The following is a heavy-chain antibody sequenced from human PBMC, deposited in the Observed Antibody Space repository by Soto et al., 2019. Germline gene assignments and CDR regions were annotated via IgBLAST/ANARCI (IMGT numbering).Heavy chain of an antibody. V-gene: IGHV3-30-3*01. Sequence: PGGSLRLSCAASGFTFSSYAMHWVRQAPGKGLEWVAVISYDGSNKYYADSVKVRFTISRDNSKNTLYLQMNSLRAEDTAVYYCAKGSSSWGTYYYYGMDVWGQGTTVTVSS. CDR1: GFTFSSYA. CDR3: AKGSSSWGTYYYYGMDV. J-gene: IGHJ6*02. D-gene: IGHD6-13*01. CDR2: ISYDGSNK.